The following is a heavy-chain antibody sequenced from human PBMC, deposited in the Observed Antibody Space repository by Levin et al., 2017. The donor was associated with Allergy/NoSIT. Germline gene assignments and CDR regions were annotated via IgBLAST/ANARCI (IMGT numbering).Heavy chain of an antibody. CDR1: GFTFSSYA. J-gene: IGHJ4*02. V-gene: IGHV3-30-3*01. CDR3: ARDTRGYYFDY. CDR2: ISYDGSNK. D-gene: IGHD6-6*01. Sequence: SGGSLRLSCAASGFTFSSYAMHWVRQAPGKGLEWVAVISYDGSNKYYADSVKGRFTISRDNSKNTLYLQMNSLRAEDTAVYYCARDTRGYYFDYWGQGTLVTVSS.